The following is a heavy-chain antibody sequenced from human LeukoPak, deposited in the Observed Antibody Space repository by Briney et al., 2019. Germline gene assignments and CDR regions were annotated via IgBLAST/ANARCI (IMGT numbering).Heavy chain of an antibody. Sequence: PGGSLRLSCAASGFTFSSFIMSCVRQAPGKGLEGVSYLSTSSSIIYYADSVKCRFTISRDDAKNSVSLQMNSLRAEDTAVYYCIKDMGDCSGGSCYRWFDSWGQGTLVTVSS. CDR3: IKDMGDCSGGSCYRWFDS. J-gene: IGHJ5*01. D-gene: IGHD2-15*01. V-gene: IGHV3-48*01. CDR1: GFTFSSFI. CDR2: LSTSSSII.